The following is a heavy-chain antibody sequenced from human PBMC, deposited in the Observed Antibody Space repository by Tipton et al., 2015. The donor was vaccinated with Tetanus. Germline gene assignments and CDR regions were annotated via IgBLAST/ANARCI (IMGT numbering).Heavy chain of an antibody. CDR1: GFTFSSYW. D-gene: IGHD3-10*01. Sequence: SLRLSCAASGFTFSSYWMHRVRQAPGKGLVWVSRINSDGSSTSYADSVKGRFTISRDNAKNTLYLQMNSLRAKDTAVYYCARDNGPMARGVYGMDVWGQGTTVTVSS. CDR2: INSDGSST. CDR3: ARDNGPMARGVYGMDV. J-gene: IGHJ6*02. V-gene: IGHV3-74*01.